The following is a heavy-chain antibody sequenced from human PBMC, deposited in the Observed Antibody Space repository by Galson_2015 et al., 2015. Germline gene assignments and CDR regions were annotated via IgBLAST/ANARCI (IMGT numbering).Heavy chain of an antibody. CDR1: GFTFSCHW. J-gene: IGHJ4*02. V-gene: IGHV3-74*01. Sequence: SLSLSCAASGFTFSCHWMHWVRHAPGKGLVWVSHIESDGSHTNYADSMKGRFTISRDNAKNTLYLQMNSLRAEDTAVYYCARQKYYYDSSYYCFDFWGQGTLVTVSS. CDR2: IESDGSHT. D-gene: IGHD3-22*01. CDR3: ARQKYYYDSSYYCFDF.